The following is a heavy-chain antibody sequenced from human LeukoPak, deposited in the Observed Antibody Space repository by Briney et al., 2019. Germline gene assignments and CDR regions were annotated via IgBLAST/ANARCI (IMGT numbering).Heavy chain of an antibody. CDR2: ISSSSSYI. Sequence: GGSLRLSCAASGFTFSSYSMNWVRQAPGKGLEWVSSISSSSSYIYYADSVKGRFTISRDNAKNSLYLQMNSLRAEDTAVYYCARDLNHEAAPVCGMDVWGQGTTVTASS. CDR3: ARDLNHEAAPVCGMDV. V-gene: IGHV3-21*01. D-gene: IGHD1-14*01. CDR1: GFTFSSYS. J-gene: IGHJ6*02.